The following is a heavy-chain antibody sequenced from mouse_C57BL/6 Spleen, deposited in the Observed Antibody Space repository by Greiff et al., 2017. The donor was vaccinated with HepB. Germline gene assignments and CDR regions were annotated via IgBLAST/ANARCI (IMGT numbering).Heavy chain of an antibody. CDR1: GYTFTSYW. Sequence: QVQLKQPGAELVKPGASVKLSCKASGYTFTSYWMQWVKQRPGQGLEWIGEIDPSDSYTNYNQKFKGKATLTVDTSSSTAYMQLSSLTSEDSAVYYCARAANWDEGFAYWGQGTLVTVSA. J-gene: IGHJ3*01. V-gene: IGHV1-50*01. D-gene: IGHD4-1*01. CDR3: ARAANWDEGFAY. CDR2: IDPSDSYT.